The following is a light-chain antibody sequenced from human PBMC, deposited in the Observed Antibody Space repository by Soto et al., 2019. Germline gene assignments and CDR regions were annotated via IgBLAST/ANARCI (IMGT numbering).Light chain of an antibody. V-gene: IGLV2-14*01. CDR1: SSDVGGYKY. CDR2: EVS. CDR3: SSYTSGSTTV. J-gene: IGLJ1*01. Sequence: QSALTQPASVSGSPRQSITISCTGTSSDVGGYKYVSWYQRHPGKAPKLIIYEVSNRPSGVSNRFSGSKSGNTASLTISGLQPEDEADYYCSSYTSGSTTVFGTGTKVTVL.